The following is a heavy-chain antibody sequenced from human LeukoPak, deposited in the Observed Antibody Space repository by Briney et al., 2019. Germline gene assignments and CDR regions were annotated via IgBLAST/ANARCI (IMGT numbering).Heavy chain of an antibody. CDR1: GGSISSGGYY. D-gene: IGHD4-23*01. V-gene: IGHV4-31*03. CDR3: ASSIGGNSGVFYFDY. CDR2: IYYSGST. J-gene: IGHJ4*02. Sequence: SQTLSLTCTVSGGSISSGGYYWSWIRQHPGKGLEWIGYIYYSGSTYYNPSLKSRVTMSVDTSKNQFSLKLSSVTAADTAVYYCASSIGGNSGVFYFDYWGQGTLVTVSS.